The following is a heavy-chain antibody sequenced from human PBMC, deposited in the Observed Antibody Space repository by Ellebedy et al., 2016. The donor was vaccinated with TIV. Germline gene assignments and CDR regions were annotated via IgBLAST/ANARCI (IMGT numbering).Heavy chain of an antibody. CDR1: GYSFTSYF. J-gene: IGHJ6*02. Sequence: ASVKVSCKASGYSFTSYFIHWVRQAPGQGLEWMGEINPGTDIVLFAQKFQGRVTMTRDTSTGTVYMDVSGLVSEDTAVYYCARDLGNLGDYGMDVWGQGTTVIVSS. CDR2: INPGTDIV. CDR3: ARDLGNLGDYGMDV. V-gene: IGHV1-46*01. D-gene: IGHD1-14*01.